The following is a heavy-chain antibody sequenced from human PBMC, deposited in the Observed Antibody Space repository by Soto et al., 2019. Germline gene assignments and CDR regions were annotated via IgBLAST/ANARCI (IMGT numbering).Heavy chain of an antibody. CDR2: MNPNSGNT. V-gene: IGHV1-8*01. J-gene: IGHJ6*02. CDR3: SIEISYGLDV. Sequence: QVQLVQSGAEVKKPGASVKVSCKASGYTFTSYDIYWVRQATGQGLEWMGWMNPNSGNTGYAQKFQGRVTMTRNTSITTADMVRSSLRPEDTSVSYCSIEISYGLDVSGQGTTVTVSS. CDR1: GYTFTSYD.